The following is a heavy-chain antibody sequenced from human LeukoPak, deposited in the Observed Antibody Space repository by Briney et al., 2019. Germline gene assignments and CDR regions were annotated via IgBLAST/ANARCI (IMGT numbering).Heavy chain of an antibody. CDR1: GFTVSSNY. CDR3: AKDLPYYYDSSGYDY. CDR2: IYSGGST. J-gene: IGHJ4*02. D-gene: IGHD3-22*01. V-gene: IGHV3-66*02. Sequence: GGSLRLSSAASGFTVSSNYMSWVRQAPGKGLEWVSVIYSGGSTYYADSVKGRFTISRDNSKNTLYLQMNSLRAEDTAVYYCAKDLPYYYDSSGYDYWGQGTLVTVSS.